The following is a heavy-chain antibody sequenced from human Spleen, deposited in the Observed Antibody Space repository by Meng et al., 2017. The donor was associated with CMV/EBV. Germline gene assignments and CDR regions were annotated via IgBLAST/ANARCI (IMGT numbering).Heavy chain of an antibody. J-gene: IGHJ4*02. CDR2: MYHTGSI. Sequence: GSLRLSCTVSGGSINDYYWSWIRQSPGKRLEWIAYMYHTGSINYNPSLLSRLTISVDTSRNLFSLKLSSVTAADTAVYYCARGRERWLQTPFDNWGQGTLVTVSS. V-gene: IGHV4-59*01. CDR3: ARGRERWLQTPFDN. D-gene: IGHD5-24*01. CDR1: GGSINDYY.